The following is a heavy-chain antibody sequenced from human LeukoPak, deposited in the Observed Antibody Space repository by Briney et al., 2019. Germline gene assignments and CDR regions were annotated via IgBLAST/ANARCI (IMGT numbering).Heavy chain of an antibody. CDR3: ARDVVVVAATVDAFDI. CDR2: IKGDGSEK. J-gene: IGHJ3*02. CDR1: GFTFSKYW. V-gene: IGHV3-7*03. Sequence: GSLRLSCAASGFTFSKYWMSWVRQAPGKGLEWVANIKGDGSEKSYVDSVKGRFTISRDNAKNSLFLQMNSLRAEDTAVYYCARDVVVVAATVDAFDIWGQGTMVTVSS. D-gene: IGHD2-15*01.